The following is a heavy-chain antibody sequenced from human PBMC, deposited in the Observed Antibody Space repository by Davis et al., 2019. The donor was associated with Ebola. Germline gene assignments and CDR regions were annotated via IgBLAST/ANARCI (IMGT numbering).Heavy chain of an antibody. CDR1: GDSVSSNTAA. V-gene: IGHV6-1*01. CDR2: TYYRSKWYN. J-gene: IGHJ6*02. CDR3: ARGASMDV. Sequence: HSQTLSLTCAISGDSVSSNTAAWNWIRQSPSRGLEWLGRTYYRSKWYNDYAVSVKSRITINPDTSKNQFSLKLSSVTAADTAVYYCARGASMDVWGQGTTVTVSS.